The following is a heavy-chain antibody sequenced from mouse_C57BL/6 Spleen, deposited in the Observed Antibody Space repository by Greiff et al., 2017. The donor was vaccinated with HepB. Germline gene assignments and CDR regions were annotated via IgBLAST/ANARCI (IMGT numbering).Heavy chain of an antibody. CDR3: AREGTTVVATGYFDY. J-gene: IGHJ2*01. Sequence: VQLQQSGAELVKPGASVKISCKASGYAFSSYWMNWVKQRPRKGLEWIGQIYPGDGDTNYNGKFKGKATLTADKSSSTAYMQLSSLTSEDSAVYVCAREGTTVVATGYFDYWGQGTTLTVSS. CDR1: GYAFSSYW. V-gene: IGHV1-80*01. D-gene: IGHD1-1*01. CDR2: IYPGDGDT.